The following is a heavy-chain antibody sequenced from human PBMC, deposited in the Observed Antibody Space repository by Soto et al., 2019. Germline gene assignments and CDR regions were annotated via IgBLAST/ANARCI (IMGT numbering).Heavy chain of an antibody. CDR2: INTGGNA. Sequence: PGGSLRLSCAASGFTFSSYSMHWVRQPTGKGLEWVSGINTGGNAYYADSVKGRFSISRENAKNTFYLQTSSLRAEDTAMYYCVRVNADAYDVWGQGTMVTVSS. J-gene: IGHJ3*01. V-gene: IGHV3-13*01. CDR1: GFTFSSYS. CDR3: VRVNADAYDV.